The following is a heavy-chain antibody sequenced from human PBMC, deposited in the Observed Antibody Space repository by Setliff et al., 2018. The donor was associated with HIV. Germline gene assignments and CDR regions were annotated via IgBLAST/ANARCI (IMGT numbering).Heavy chain of an antibody. CDR3: ARGRIGYGDYFQ. CDR1: GLTDTYNY. CDR2: INVDGSSI. D-gene: IGHD4-17*01. J-gene: IGHJ4*02. Sequence: LRLSCAASGLTDTYNYMSWVRQVPGQGLVWVSRINVDGSSISYADSVMGRFTISRDNSKNTLYLQMNGLRAEDTAIYYCARGRIGYGDYFQWGQGTLVTVSS. V-gene: IGHV3-74*01.